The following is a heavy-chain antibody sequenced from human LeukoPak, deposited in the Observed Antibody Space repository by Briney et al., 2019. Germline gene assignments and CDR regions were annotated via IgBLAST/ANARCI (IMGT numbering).Heavy chain of an antibody. V-gene: IGHV1-2*02. CDR3: ARVGYYDFWSGLTDAFDI. D-gene: IGHD3-3*01. CDR1: GYTFTGYY. J-gene: IGHJ3*02. Sequence: GASVKVSCKASGYTFTGYYMHWVRQAPGQGLEWMGWINPNSGGTNYAQKFQGRVTMTRDTSISTAYMELSRLRSEDTAVYYCARVGYYDFWSGLTDAFDIWGQGTMVTVSS. CDR2: INPNSGGT.